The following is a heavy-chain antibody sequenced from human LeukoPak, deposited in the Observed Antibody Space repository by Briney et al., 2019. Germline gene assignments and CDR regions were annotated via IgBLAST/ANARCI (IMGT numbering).Heavy chain of an antibody. CDR1: GFTFSSYE. CDR2: ISSSGSTI. CDR3: ARWGYSGYDLGDYFDY. J-gene: IGHJ4*02. D-gene: IGHD5-12*01. Sequence: GGSLRLSCAASGFTFSSYEMNWVRQAPGKGLEWVSYISSSGSTIYYADSVKGRFTISRDNAKNSLYLQMNSLRAEDTAVYYCARWGYSGYDLGDYFDYWGQGTLVTVSS. V-gene: IGHV3-48*03.